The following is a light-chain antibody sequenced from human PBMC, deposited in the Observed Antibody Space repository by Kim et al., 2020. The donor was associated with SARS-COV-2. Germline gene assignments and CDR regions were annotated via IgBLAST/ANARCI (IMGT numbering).Light chain of an antibody. J-gene: IGKJ4*01. CDR1: QSVSTN. CDR2: DAY. Sequence: SLGGRATLSCRASQSVSTNLAWYQQKPGQAPRLLIYDAYIRATGVPARFSGSGSGTEFTLTISGLQSEDFAVYHCQQYNKWFALSFGGGTKVDIK. V-gene: IGKV3-15*01. CDR3: QQYNKWFALS.